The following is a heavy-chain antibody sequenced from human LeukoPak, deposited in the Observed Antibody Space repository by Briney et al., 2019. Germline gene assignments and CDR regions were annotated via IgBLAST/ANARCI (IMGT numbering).Heavy chain of an antibody. D-gene: IGHD3-9*01. CDR2: IFSSGST. Sequence: SETLSLTCTVSGGSISSYYWSWIRQPAGKGLEWIGRIFSSGSTNYSPSLKSRVTMSVDTSKNQFSLELSSVTAADTAVYYCAKTRLLRYFDWLREKYYFDYWGQGTLVTVSS. J-gene: IGHJ4*02. CDR1: GGSISSYY. V-gene: IGHV4-4*07. CDR3: AKTRLLRYFDWLREKYYFDY.